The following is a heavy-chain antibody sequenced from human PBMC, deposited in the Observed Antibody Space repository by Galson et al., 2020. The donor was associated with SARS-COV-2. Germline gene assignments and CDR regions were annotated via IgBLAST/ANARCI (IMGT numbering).Heavy chain of an antibody. Sequence: GGSLRLSCAASGFTFSSYAMHCVRQAPGKGLEWVAVISYDGSNKSYAYSVKRRFTISRDNSKNTLYLQMNSLRAEDTAVYYCARDSPLRFLEWLSPYLNYYMEVWGKGTTVTVSS. CDR1: GFTFSSYA. J-gene: IGHJ6*03. CDR3: ARDSPLRFLEWLSPYLNYYMEV. V-gene: IGHV3-30-3*01. CDR2: ISYDGSNK. D-gene: IGHD3-3*01.